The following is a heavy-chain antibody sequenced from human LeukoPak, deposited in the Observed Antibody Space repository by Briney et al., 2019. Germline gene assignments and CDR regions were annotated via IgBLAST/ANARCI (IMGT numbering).Heavy chain of an antibody. CDR1: GFTFSSYS. CDR2: ISSSSSYI. V-gene: IGHV3-21*01. CDR3: ARDRASSTSDIYYYYGMDV. Sequence: PGGSLRLSCAASGFTFSSYSMTWVRQAPGKGLEWVSSISSSSSYIYYADSVKGRFTISRDNAKNSLYLQMNSLRAEDTAVYYCARDRASSTSDIYYYYGMDVWGQGTTVTVSS. J-gene: IGHJ6*02. D-gene: IGHD2-2*01.